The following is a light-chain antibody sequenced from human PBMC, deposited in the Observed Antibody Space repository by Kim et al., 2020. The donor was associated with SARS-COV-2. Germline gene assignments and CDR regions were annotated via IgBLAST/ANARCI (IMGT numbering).Light chain of an antibody. V-gene: IGKV2-30*02. CDR1: QSRVHRDGNTY. CDR3: MQGTQWPPT. J-gene: IGKJ1*01. Sequence: PASISCRSSQSRVHRDGNTYVNWFHQRPGQSPRRLIYKVSNRDSAVPDRFSGSGSGTDFTLKISRVEAEDVGVYYCMQGTQWPPTFGQGTKVDIK. CDR2: KVS.